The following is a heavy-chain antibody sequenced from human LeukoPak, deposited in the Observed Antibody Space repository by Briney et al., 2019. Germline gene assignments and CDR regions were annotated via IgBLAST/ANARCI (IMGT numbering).Heavy chain of an antibody. Sequence: SETLSLTCAVSGGSLSSGGYYWSWIRQHPGTGLEWIGYIYYSGSTYYNPSLKSRVTISVGTSKNQFSLKLSSVTAADTAVYYCARDYYGSSAGSYFPAYYYYGMDVWGQGTTVTVSS. CDR3: ARDYYGSSAGSYFPAYYYYGMDV. J-gene: IGHJ6*02. CDR1: GGSLSSGGYY. CDR2: IYYSGST. D-gene: IGHD3-10*01. V-gene: IGHV4-31*11.